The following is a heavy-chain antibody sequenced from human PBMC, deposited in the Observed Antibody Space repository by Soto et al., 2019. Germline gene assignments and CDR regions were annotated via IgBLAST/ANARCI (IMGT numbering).Heavy chain of an antibody. V-gene: IGHV4-39*01. CDR1: GGSISSSSYY. D-gene: IGHD3-16*01. CDR2: IYYSGYT. CDR3: ARHNGPLYVGYYYDMDV. Sequence: SETLSLTCTVSGGSISSSSYYWGWIRQPPGKGLEWIGSIYYSGYTYYNPSLKSRVTISVDTSKNQFSLKLSSVTAADTAVYYCARHNGPLYVGYYYDMDVXGQGTTVTVSS. J-gene: IGHJ6*02.